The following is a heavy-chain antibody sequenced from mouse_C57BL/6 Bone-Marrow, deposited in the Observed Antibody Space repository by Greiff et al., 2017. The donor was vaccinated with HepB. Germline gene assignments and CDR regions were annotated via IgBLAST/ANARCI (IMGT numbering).Heavy chain of an antibody. V-gene: IGHV5-9-1*02. CDR1: GFTFSSYA. Sequence: EVKLVESGAGLVKPGGSLKLSCAASGFTFSSYAMSWVRQTTEKRLEWVAYISSGGDYINYADTVKGRFTISRDNARNSLYLQMSSLKSEDTAMYYCTRTDYYGSSSWFAYCGQGTLVTVSA. CDR2: ISSGGDYI. CDR3: TRTDYYGSSSWFAY. J-gene: IGHJ3*01. D-gene: IGHD1-1*01.